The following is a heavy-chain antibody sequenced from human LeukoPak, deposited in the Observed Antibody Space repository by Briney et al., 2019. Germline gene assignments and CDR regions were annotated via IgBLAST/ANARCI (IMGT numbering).Heavy chain of an antibody. CDR2: IYTSGST. J-gene: IGHJ4*02. CDR1: GGSISSGSYY. V-gene: IGHV4-61*02. D-gene: IGHD3-16*02. Sequence: SETLSLTCTVSGGSISSGSYYWSWIRQPAGKGLEWIGRIYTSGSTNYNPSLKSRVTISVDTSKNQFSLKLSSVTAADTAVYXXXRGDMITFGGVIVNLPPPDYWGQGTLVTVSS. CDR3: XRGDMITFGGVIVNLPPPDY.